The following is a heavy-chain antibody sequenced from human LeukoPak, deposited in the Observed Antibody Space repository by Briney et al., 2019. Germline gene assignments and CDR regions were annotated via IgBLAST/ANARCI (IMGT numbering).Heavy chain of an antibody. CDR2: IYYSGST. D-gene: IGHD1-26*01. Sequence: PSETLSLTCTVSGGSISSGGYYWRWIRQHPGKGLEGIGYIYYSGSTYYNPSLKRRVTISVDTSKNQFSLKLSSVTAADTAVYYCASFMVGATIFDYWGQGTLVTVSS. CDR3: ASFMVGATIFDY. V-gene: IGHV4-31*03. CDR1: GGSISSGGYY. J-gene: IGHJ4*02.